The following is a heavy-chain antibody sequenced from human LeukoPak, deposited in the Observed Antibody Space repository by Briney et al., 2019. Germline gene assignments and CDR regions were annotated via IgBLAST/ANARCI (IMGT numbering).Heavy chain of an antibody. D-gene: IGHD3-22*01. V-gene: IGHV4-39*07. Sequence: SETLSLTCTVSGGSISSSSYYWGWIRQPPGKGLEWIGSIYYSGSTYYNPSLKSRVTISVDTSKNQFSLKLSSVTAADTAVYYCAREGERRDYYDSSGYNDWGQGTLATVSS. CDR3: AREGERRDYYDSSGYND. J-gene: IGHJ4*02. CDR1: GGSISSSSYY. CDR2: IYYSGST.